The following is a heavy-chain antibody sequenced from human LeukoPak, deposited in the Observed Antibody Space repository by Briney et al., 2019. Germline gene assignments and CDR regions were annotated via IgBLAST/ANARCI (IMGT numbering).Heavy chain of an antibody. V-gene: IGHV1-18*01. D-gene: IGHD6-13*01. J-gene: IGHJ4*02. CDR2: ISAYNGNT. Sequence: ASVKVSCKASGYTFTSYAMNWVRQAPGQGLEWMGWISAYNGNTNYAQKLRGRVTMTTDTSTSTAYMELRSLRSDDTAVYYCARDGPVAAAGPPVDWGQGTLVTVSS. CDR3: ARDGPVAAAGPPVD. CDR1: GYTFTSYA.